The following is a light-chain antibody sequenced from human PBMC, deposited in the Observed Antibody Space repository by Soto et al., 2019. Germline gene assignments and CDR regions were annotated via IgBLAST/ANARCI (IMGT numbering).Light chain of an antibody. CDR3: QQFASATYT. CDR1: QSVSSSH. V-gene: IGKV3-20*01. Sequence: DIVLTQSPGTLSLSPGERATLSCRTSQSVSSSHLAWYQQKPGQAPRLLIYDTSSRASGIPERFSGRGSGTDFTLIISRLEPEDFAVYYCQQFASATYTFGQGTKLEIK. CDR2: DTS. J-gene: IGKJ2*01.